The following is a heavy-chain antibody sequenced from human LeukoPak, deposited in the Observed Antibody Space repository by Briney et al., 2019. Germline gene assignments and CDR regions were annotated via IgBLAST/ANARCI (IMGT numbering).Heavy chain of an antibody. V-gene: IGHV3-30*18. D-gene: IGHD3-22*01. J-gene: IGHJ4*02. CDR2: ISYDGSNK. CDR3: AKKNASYYDSSGYYLDY. CDR1: GFTFSSYG. Sequence: GGSLRLSCAASGFTFSSYGMHWVRQAPGKGLEWVAVISYDGSNKYYADSVKGRFTISRDNSKNTLYLQMTSLRAEDTAVYYCAKKNASYYDSSGYYLDYWGQGTLVTVSS.